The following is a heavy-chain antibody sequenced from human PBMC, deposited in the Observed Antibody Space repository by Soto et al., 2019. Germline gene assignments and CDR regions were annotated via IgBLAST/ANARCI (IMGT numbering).Heavy chain of an antibody. CDR2: INSGGERT. CDR3: AKETPGNGYFDD. V-gene: IGHV3-64*01. J-gene: IGHJ4*02. Sequence: EVQLVESGGGLVQPGGSLRLSCVASGFTFSRFSMHWVRQAPGKGLDFVVDINSGGERTYYGSSVKGRFSISRDNSKNTLYLQMGSLRVEDTAVYYCAKETPGNGYFDDWGQGTLVTVSS. CDR1: GFTFSRFS. D-gene: IGHD3-10*01.